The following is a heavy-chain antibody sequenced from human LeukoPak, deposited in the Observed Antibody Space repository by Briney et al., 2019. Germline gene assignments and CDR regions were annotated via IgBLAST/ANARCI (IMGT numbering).Heavy chain of an antibody. J-gene: IGHJ6*02. V-gene: IGHV3-23*01. CDR3: RIVYYYGMGV. CDR2: ISGSGGST. CDR1: GFTFSNYA. D-gene: IGHD3-16*02. Sequence: GGSLRLSCAASGFTFSNYAMSWVRQALGKGLEWVSAISGSGGSTYYADSVKGRFTISRDNSKNTLYLQINSLRAEDTAVYYCRIVYYYGMGVWGQGTTVTVSS.